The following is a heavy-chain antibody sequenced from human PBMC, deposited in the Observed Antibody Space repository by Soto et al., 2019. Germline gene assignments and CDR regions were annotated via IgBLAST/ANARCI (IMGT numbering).Heavy chain of an antibody. V-gene: IGHV3-30*18. D-gene: IGHD2-15*01. Sequence: PGGSLRLSCAASGFTFSSYGMHWVRQAPGKGLEWVAIISYDGSNKYYADSVKGRFTISRDNSKNTLYLQMNNLRAEDTAVYYCAKVPEDIVGAGAVDTWGQGTMLTVS. CDR3: AKVPEDIVGAGAVDT. J-gene: IGHJ3*02. CDR2: ISYDGSNK. CDR1: GFTFSSYG.